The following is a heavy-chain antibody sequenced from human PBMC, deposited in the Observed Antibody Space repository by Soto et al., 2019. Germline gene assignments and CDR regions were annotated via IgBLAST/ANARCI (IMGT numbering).Heavy chain of an antibody. J-gene: IGHJ6*02. Sequence: VASVKVSGKASGGTFSSYAISWVRQAPGQGLEWMGGIIPIFGTANYAQKFQGRVTITADESTSTAYMELSSLRSEDTAVYYCGRTAFGGPRGFGPLHHYHYGMDVWGQGTTVTV. CDR2: IIPIFGTA. D-gene: IGHD3-16*01. V-gene: IGHV1-69*13. CDR1: GGTFSSYA. CDR3: GRTAFGGPRGFGPLHHYHYGMDV.